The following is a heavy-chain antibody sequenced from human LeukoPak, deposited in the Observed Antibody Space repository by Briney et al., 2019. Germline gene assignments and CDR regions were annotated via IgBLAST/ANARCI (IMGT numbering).Heavy chain of an antibody. J-gene: IGHJ5*02. CDR3: ARDRGTAAWFDP. CDR2: IYYSGST. V-gene: IGHV4-39*07. CDR1: GGSISSSSYY. Sequence: SETLSLTCTVSGGSISSSSYYWGWIRQPPGKGLEWIGSIYYSGSTYYNPSLKSRVTISVDTSKNQFSLKLSSVTAADTAVYYCARDRGTAAWFDPWGQGTLVTVSS. D-gene: IGHD6-13*01.